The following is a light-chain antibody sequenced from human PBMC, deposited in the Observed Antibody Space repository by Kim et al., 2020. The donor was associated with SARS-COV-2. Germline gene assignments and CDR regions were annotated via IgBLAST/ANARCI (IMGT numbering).Light chain of an antibody. CDR2: NIN. CDR1: SSNIGSNA. Sequence: QSVLTQPPSASGTPGQRVTISCSGNSSNIGSNAVTWCQQLPGTAPKLLIYNINQRPSGVPDRFSGSKSGTSASLAISGLQSEDEADYYCAVWDDSLNGVVFGGGTQLTVL. CDR3: AVWDDSLNGVV. V-gene: IGLV1-44*01. J-gene: IGLJ2*01.